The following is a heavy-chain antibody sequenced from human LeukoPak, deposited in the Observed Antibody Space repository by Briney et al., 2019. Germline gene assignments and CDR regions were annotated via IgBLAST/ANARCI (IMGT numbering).Heavy chain of an antibody. Sequence: GESLQISCKGSGYSFTNYWIGWVRQMPGKGLEWTGIILPADSDTRYSPSFQGQVTLSADKSISTAYLQWSSLKASDAAMYYCARSGERGRSIAAAGRYFDYWGQGTLVTVSS. V-gene: IGHV5-51*01. CDR1: GYSFTNYW. CDR3: ARSGERGRSIAAAGRYFDY. CDR2: ILPADSDT. D-gene: IGHD6-13*01. J-gene: IGHJ4*02.